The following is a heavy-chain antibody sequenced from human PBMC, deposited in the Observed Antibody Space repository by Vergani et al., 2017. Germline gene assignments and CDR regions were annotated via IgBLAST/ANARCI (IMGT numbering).Heavy chain of an antibody. J-gene: IGHJ4*02. V-gene: IGHV1-69*04. CDR3: ARTTTGYSSGWYDY. Sequence: QVQLVQSGAEVKKPGSSVKVSCKASGGTFSSYAISGVRQAPGQGLEWMGRIIPILGIANYAQKFQGRVTITADKSTSTAYMELSSLRSEDTAVYYCARTTTGYSSGWYDYWGQGTLVTVSS. CDR2: IIPILGIA. D-gene: IGHD6-19*01. CDR1: GGTFSSYA.